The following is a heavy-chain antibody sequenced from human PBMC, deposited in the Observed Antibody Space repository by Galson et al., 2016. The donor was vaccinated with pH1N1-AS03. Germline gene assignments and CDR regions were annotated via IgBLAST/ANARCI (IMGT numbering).Heavy chain of an antibody. Sequence: SETLSLTCTVPAGSISTYYWTWIRQPPGRGLEWIGYIYFSGRTNCSPSLKSRANISLDRSRNQFSLNLNSVTAADTAVYYCARVRSEWLGVNSSWYGIDSWGQGTLVTVSS. J-gene: IGHJ4*02. D-gene: IGHD2-2*01. CDR2: IYFSGRT. CDR3: ARVRSEWLGVNSSWYGIDS. CDR1: AGSISTYY. V-gene: IGHV4-59*01.